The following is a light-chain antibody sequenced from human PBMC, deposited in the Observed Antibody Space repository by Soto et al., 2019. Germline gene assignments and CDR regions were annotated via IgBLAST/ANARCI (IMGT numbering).Light chain of an antibody. Sequence: DIQMTQSPSTLSASVGDRVTITCRASQNINNWLAWYQQKAGKAPKLLIYDGSSLESGVPSRFSGSGSGTEFTLTISSLQPEDFATYYCQQANSFPLTFGGGTKVEIK. CDR2: DGS. V-gene: IGKV1-5*01. CDR1: QNINNW. J-gene: IGKJ4*01. CDR3: QQANSFPLT.